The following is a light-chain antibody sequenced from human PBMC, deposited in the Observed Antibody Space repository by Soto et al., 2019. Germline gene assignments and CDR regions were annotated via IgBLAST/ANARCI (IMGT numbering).Light chain of an antibody. J-gene: IGKJ4*01. CDR1: QSISSN. Sequence: EIVLTQYPATLSLSPGERATLSCRASQSISSNLAWYQQKPGQAPRLIVYDVFNRATGIPARFSGSGSGTDFTLTISSLEPEDFAVYYCQQRSRWPLTFGGGTKVDIK. V-gene: IGKV3-11*01. CDR2: DVF. CDR3: QQRSRWPLT.